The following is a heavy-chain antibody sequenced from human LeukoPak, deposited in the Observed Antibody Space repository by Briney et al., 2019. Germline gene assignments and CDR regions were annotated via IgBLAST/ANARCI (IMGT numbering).Heavy chain of an antibody. D-gene: IGHD1-1*01. J-gene: IGHJ6*02. V-gene: IGHV1-18*01. CDR1: GYTFTSYG. CDR3: VRVWPPNAVDRGMTYSYFNALDV. Sequence: GSVTVSCTASGYTFTSYGISWVRQAPGQGLEWMGWISPYDGNTDYAQRFQARVTMTIDRATRTVYMDLKRLRLDDTAVYYCVRVWPPNAVDRGMTYSYFNALDVWVQGTTVIVSS. CDR2: ISPYDGNT.